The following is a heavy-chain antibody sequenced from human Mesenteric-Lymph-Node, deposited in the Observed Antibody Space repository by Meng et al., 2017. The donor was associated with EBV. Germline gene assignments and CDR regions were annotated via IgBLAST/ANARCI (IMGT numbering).Heavy chain of an antibody. V-gene: IGHV2-5*02. D-gene: IGHD2-2*01. Sequence: QITLKESGPTLMRPTXTLTLICTFSGFSLSTGGVGVGWIRQPPGKALEWLALIYWDDEKRYIPSLRSRLTIAKDTSKNQVALTMTNVDPMDTATYYCARKDCTTTSCPFNYWGQGTLVTVSS. CDR2: IYWDDEK. J-gene: IGHJ4*02. CDR1: GFSLSTGGVG. CDR3: ARKDCTTTSCPFNY.